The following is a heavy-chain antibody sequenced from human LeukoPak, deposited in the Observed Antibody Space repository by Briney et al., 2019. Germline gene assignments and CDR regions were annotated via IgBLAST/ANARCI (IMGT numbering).Heavy chain of an antibody. CDR2: IIPIFGTA. CDR1: GGTFSSYA. J-gene: IGHJ4*02. CDR3: ASSTPRDYYGSGVSD. D-gene: IGHD3-10*01. V-gene: IGHV1-69*01. Sequence: SVKVSCKASGGTFSSYAISWVRQAPGQGLEWMGGIIPIFGTANYAQKFQGRVTITADESTSTAYMELSSLRSEDTAVYYCASSTPRDYYGSGVSDWGQGTLVTVSS.